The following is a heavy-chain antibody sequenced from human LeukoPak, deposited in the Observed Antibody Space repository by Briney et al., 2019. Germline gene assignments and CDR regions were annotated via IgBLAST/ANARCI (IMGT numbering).Heavy chain of an antibody. V-gene: IGHV3-64*01. CDR1: GFTFSSYA. Sequence: GGSLRLSCAASGFTFSSYAMHWVRQAPGKGLEYVSAISSNGGSTYYANSVKGRFTISRDNSKNTLYLQMGSLRAEDMAVYYCASPGAYYWGQGTLVTVSS. J-gene: IGHJ4*02. CDR2: ISSNGGST. CDR3: ASPGAYY.